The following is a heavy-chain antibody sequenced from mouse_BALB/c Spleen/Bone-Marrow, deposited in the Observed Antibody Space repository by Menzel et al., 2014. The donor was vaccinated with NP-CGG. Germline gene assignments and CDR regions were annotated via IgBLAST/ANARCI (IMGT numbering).Heavy chain of an antibody. V-gene: IGHV4-1*02. CDR1: GFDFSRYW. Sequence: EVKVIESGSGLVQPGGSLKLSCAASGFDFSRYWMSWVRQAPGKGLEWIGEINPDSSTINYTPSLKDKFIISRDNAKNTLYLQMSKVRSEDTALYYCARQGYYGYSDYWGQGTTLTVSS. CDR3: ARQGYYGYSDY. D-gene: IGHD1-1*01. CDR2: INPDSSTI. J-gene: IGHJ2*01.